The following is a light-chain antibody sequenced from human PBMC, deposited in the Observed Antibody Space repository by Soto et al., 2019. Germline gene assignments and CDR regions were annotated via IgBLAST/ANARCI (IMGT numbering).Light chain of an antibody. J-gene: IGLJ1*01. Sequence: QSALTQPLSVSGSPGQSVTISCTGTSSDVGAYNYVSWYQQHPGKAPKLVISDVRKRPSGVPDRFSGSKSGNTASLTISGLQAEDEADYYCCSYAGSFLKVFGTGTKLTVL. V-gene: IGLV2-11*01. CDR3: CSYAGSFLKV. CDR2: DVR. CDR1: SSDVGAYNY.